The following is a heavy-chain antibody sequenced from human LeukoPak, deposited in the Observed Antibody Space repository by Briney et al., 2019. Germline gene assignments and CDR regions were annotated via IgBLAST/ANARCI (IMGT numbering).Heavy chain of an antibody. CDR2: INQDGSEK. D-gene: IGHD3-22*01. Sequence: GGSLRLSCAASGFTFSNYWMSWVRQAPGKGLEWVANINQDGSEKYYVDSVKGRFTISRDNAKNSLYLQLNSLRAEDTAVYYCAKYYYDTSGYYPFDYWGQGNLVTVSS. J-gene: IGHJ4*02. V-gene: IGHV3-7*01. CDR3: AKYYYDTSGYYPFDY. CDR1: GFTFSNYW.